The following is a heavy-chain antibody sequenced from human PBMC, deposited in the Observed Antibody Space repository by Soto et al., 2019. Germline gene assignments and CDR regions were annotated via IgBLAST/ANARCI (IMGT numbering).Heavy chain of an antibody. J-gene: IGHJ6*02. CDR2: ISYDGRDI. D-gene: IGHD6-13*01. V-gene: IGHV3-30*03. CDR3: ARSIATAARYYYYGLDV. CDR1: RFTFSSYD. Sequence: QVQLVESGGGVVQPGRSLRLSCAASRFTFSSYDMQWVRQAPGKGLEWVAVISYDGRDIYYADSVKGRFTNSRDNSKNTLYVQRSSLRAEDAAVYHCARSIATAARYYYYGLDVWGQGTTVTVSS.